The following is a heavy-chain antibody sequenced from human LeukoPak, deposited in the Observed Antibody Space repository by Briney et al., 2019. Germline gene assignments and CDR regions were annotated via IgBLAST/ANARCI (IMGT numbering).Heavy chain of an antibody. Sequence: ETLSLTCAVYGGSFSGYYWGWIRQPPGKGLEWVSSISSSSSYIYYADSVKGRFTISRDNAKNSLYLQMNSLRAEDTAVYYCARGTTGTTYDAFDIWGQGTMVTVSS. CDR3: ARGTTGTTYDAFDI. D-gene: IGHD1-1*01. J-gene: IGHJ3*02. CDR1: GGSFSGYY. CDR2: ISSSSSYI. V-gene: IGHV3-21*01.